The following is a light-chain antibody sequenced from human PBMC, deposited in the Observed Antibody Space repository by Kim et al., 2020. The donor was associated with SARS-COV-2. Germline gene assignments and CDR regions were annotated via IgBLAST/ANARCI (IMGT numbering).Light chain of an antibody. CDR3: ETWDTSLSVVL. CDR1: SSNIGNNY. V-gene: IGLV1-51*01. J-gene: IGLJ2*01. CDR2: DNN. Sequence: QSVLTQPPSVSAAPGQKVTISCSGSSSNIGNNYVSWYQQFPGTAPKLLIYDNNNRPSGIPDRFSGSKSGSSATLVINGLQTGDEADYYCETWDTSLSVVLFGGGTQLTVL.